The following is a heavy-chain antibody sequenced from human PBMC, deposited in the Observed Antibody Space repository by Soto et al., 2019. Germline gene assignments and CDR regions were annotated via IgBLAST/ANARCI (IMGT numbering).Heavy chain of an antibody. V-gene: IGHV4-30-2*01. J-gene: IGHJ4*02. CDR2: IYHSGST. D-gene: IGHD5-12*01. Sequence: QLQLQESGSGLVKPSQTLSLTCAVSGGSISSSGYSWSWIRQPPGKGLEWNGNIYHSGSTYYNPSLKSRVTISVDRSKNQFSLKLSSVTAADTAVYYCAAGGGLPRYYWGQGTMVTVSS. CDR3: AAGGGLPRYY. CDR1: GGSISSSGYS.